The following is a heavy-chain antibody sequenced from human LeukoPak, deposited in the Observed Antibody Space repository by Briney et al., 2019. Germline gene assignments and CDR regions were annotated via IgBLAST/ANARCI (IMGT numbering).Heavy chain of an antibody. CDR2: IYYSGRT. V-gene: IGHV4-31*03. J-gene: IGHJ4*02. D-gene: IGHD4-17*01. Sequence: SETVSLICTVSGGSVSSGGYYWTWIRQHPGKGLEWLGYIYYSGRTYYNPSLKSRITISLDTSENRFSLNLTSVSAADTAFYYCARSSDYGDYDWGQGTLVTVSS. CDR1: GGSVSSGGYY. CDR3: ARSSDYGDYD.